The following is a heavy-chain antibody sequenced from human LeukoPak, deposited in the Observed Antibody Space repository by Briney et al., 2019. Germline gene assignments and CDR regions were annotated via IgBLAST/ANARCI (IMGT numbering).Heavy chain of an antibody. J-gene: IGHJ5*02. D-gene: IGHD1-7*01. CDR2: IGIAGDT. CDR3: ARAHWNYEIFYLDP. V-gene: IGHV3-13*04. CDR1: GFTFSSYD. Sequence: PGGSLRLSCAASGFTFSSYDMHWVRQATGKGLEWVSAIGIAGDTYYLDSVKGRFTISRENAKNSLYLQMNSLRAGDTAVYYCARAHWNYEIFYLDPWGQGTLVTVSS.